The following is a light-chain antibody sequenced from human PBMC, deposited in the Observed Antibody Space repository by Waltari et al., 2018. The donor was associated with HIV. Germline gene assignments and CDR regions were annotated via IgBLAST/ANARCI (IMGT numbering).Light chain of an antibody. CDR2: GAS. J-gene: IGKJ4*01. Sequence: EIVLTQSPATLSLSPGERATLSCRASQSVSSSLAWYQLKPGQAPRLLIYGASSRATGIPDRFSGSGSGTDFTLTISSLEPEDFAVYYCLQHSSWPLTFGGGTRVEIK. CDR3: LQHSSWPLT. CDR1: QSVSSS. V-gene: IGKV3-11*01.